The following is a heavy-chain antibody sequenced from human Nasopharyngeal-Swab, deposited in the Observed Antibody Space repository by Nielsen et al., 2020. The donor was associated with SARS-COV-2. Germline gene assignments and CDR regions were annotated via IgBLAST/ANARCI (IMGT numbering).Heavy chain of an antibody. CDR1: GYIFTSYA. CDR3: ARDEKSQGIFGVVISGQWWFDP. J-gene: IGHJ5*02. V-gene: IGHV7-4-1*02. D-gene: IGHD3-3*01. CDR2: INTNTGNP. Sequence: ASVKVSCKASGYIFTSYAMNWVRQAPGQGLEWMGWINTNTGNPTYAQGFTGRFVFSLDTSVSTAYLQISSLKAEDTAVYYCARDEKSQGIFGVVISGQWWFDPWGQGTLVTVSS.